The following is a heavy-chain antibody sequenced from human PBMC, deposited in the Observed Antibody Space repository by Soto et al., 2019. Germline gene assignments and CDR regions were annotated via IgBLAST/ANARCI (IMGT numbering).Heavy chain of an antibody. CDR2: ISSSSSYT. V-gene: IGHV3-11*06. CDR3: ARTIAAAGRESGNGMDV. D-gene: IGHD6-13*01. J-gene: IGHJ6*02. Sequence: PGGSLRLSCAASGFTFSDYYMSCIRQAPGKGLEWFSYISSSSSYTNYADSVKGRFTISRDNAKNSLYLQMNSLRAEDTAVYYCARTIAAAGRESGNGMDVWGQGTTVTVSS. CDR1: GFTFSDYY.